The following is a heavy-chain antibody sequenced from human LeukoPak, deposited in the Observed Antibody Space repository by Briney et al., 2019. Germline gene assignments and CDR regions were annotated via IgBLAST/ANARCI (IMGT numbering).Heavy chain of an antibody. D-gene: IGHD5-18*01. CDR3: AKDSRGHSYGLRIDY. Sequence: TGGSLRLSCAASGFTFDDYAMHWVRQAPGKGLEWVSGISWNRGSIGYADSVKGRFTISRDNAKNSLYLQMNSLRGEDTALYYCAKDSRGHSYGLRIDYWGQGTLVTVSS. CDR2: ISWNRGSI. CDR1: GFTFDDYA. J-gene: IGHJ4*02. V-gene: IGHV3-9*01.